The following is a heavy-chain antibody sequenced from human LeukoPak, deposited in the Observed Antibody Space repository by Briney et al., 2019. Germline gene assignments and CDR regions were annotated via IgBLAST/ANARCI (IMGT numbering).Heavy chain of an antibody. Sequence: GRSLRLSCAASGFTFDDYAMHWVRQAPGKGLEWDSGISWNSGSIGYADSVKGRFTISRDNAKNSLYLQMNSLRAEDTALYYCAKDRGSYSEYYFDYWGQGTLVTVSS. J-gene: IGHJ4*02. CDR3: AKDRGSYSEYYFDY. CDR1: GFTFDDYA. D-gene: IGHD1-26*01. CDR2: ISWNSGSI. V-gene: IGHV3-9*01.